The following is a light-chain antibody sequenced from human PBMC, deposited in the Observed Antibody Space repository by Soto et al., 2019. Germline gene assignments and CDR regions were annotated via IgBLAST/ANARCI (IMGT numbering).Light chain of an antibody. CDR3: QSYDSSRSGNVV. Sequence: QSVLTQPPSVSGAPGQRVTISCTGSSCNIGAGYDVHWYQQLPGTAPKLLIYGNSNRPSGVPDRFSGSKSGTSASLAITGLQAEDEADYYCQSYDSSRSGNVVFGGGTKLTVL. CDR2: GNS. J-gene: IGLJ2*01. V-gene: IGLV1-40*01. CDR1: SCNIGAGYD.